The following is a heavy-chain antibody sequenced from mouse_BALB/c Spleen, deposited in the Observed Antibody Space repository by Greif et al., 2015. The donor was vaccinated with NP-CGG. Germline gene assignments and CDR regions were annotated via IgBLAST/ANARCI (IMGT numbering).Heavy chain of an antibody. CDR3: TRGYYGYGVFDY. V-gene: IGHV5-6-4*01. CDR1: GFTFSSYT. Sequence: EVKLVESGGGLVKPGGSLKLSCAASGFTFSSYTMSWVRQTPEKRLEWVATISSGGSYTYYPDSVKGRFTISRDNAKNTRYLQMSSLKSEDTAMYYCTRGYYGYGVFDYWGQGTTLTVSS. CDR2: ISSGGSYT. D-gene: IGHD2-2*01. J-gene: IGHJ2*01.